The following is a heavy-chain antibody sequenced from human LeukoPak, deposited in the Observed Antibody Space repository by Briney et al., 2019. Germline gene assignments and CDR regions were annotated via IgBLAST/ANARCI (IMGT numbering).Heavy chain of an antibody. D-gene: IGHD3-10*01. CDR3: AKISRRNYGSVIGPTKGYMDV. CDR1: GFTFSSYA. J-gene: IGHJ6*04. CDR2: FSGSGGST. Sequence: GGSLRLSCAASGFTFSSYAMSWVRQAPGKGLECISGFSGSGGSTYYADSVKGRVTISRDSSKNTVYLQMNSLRAEDTAVYYCAKISRRNYGSVIGPTKGYMDVWGKGTTVTVSS. V-gene: IGHV3-23*01.